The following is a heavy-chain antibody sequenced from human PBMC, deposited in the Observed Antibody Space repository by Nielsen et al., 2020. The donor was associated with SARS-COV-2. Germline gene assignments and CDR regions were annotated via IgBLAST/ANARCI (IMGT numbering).Heavy chain of an antibody. CDR1: GFTFSSYG. CDR2: IWYDGSNK. J-gene: IGHJ5*02. Sequence: GESLKISCAASGFTFSSYGMHWVRQAPGKGLEWVAVIWYDGSNKYYADSVKGRFTISRDNSKNTLYLQMNSLRAEDTAVYYCAKDRCSSTSCWSNEDWFDPWGQGTLVTVSS. V-gene: IGHV3-33*06. CDR3: AKDRCSSTSCWSNEDWFDP. D-gene: IGHD2-2*01.